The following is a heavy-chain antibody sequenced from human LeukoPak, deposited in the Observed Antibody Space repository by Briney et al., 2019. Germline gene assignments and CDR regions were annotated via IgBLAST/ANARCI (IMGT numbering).Heavy chain of an antibody. Sequence: ASVKVSCKTSGYSFTDYYVHWLRQAPGQGLEWIGIINPNTGGTTYAQKLKGRLTVTRDTSTSVVYVELSRLRSEDTAIFYCARGMERAVAGTFDHWGQGTLITVS. V-gene: IGHV1-46*04. CDR3: ARGMERAVAGTFDH. D-gene: IGHD6-19*01. CDR1: GYSFTDYY. J-gene: IGHJ4*02. CDR2: INPNTGGT.